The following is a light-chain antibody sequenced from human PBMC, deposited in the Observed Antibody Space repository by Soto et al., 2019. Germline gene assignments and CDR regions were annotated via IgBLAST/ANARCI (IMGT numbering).Light chain of an antibody. J-gene: IGKJ1*01. Sequence: EVMLSQSPGTLSLSPGERATLSCRASLSLSSSYIAWYQQKPGQAPRLLIYGASSRATGIPDRFSGSGSGTDFTLTISRLEPEDFAVYYCQQYGSSGTFGQGTKV. CDR3: QQYGSSGT. CDR1: LSLSSSY. V-gene: IGKV3-20*01. CDR2: GAS.